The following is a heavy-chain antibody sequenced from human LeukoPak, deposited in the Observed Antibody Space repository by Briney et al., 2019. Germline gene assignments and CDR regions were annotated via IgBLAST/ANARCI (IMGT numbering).Heavy chain of an antibody. D-gene: IGHD6-19*01. CDR3: ASGKFGWAGMGGPENDY. J-gene: IGHJ4*02. CDR1: GGTFSSYA. Sequence: ASVKVSCKASGGTFSSYAISWVRQAPGQGLEWMGRITPILGIANYAQKFQGRVTITADKSTSTAYMELSSLRSEDTAVYYCASGKFGWAGMGGPENDYWGQGTLVTVSS. CDR2: ITPILGIA. V-gene: IGHV1-69*04.